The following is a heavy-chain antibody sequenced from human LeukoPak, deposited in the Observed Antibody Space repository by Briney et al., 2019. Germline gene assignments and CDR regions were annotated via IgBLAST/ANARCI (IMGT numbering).Heavy chain of an antibody. V-gene: IGHV2-5*02. J-gene: IGHJ5*02. CDR2: IYWDDDT. Sequence: SGPTLVKPTQTLTLTCIFSGFSLSTSGVAVGWIRQPPGKALEWLALIYWDDDTRYSPSLKSRLTITKDTSKNQVVLTMTNMDPVDTATYYCAHIAADAYCSGGTCYWVGWFDPWGQGTLVTVSS. CDR1: GFSLSTSGVA. D-gene: IGHD2-15*01. CDR3: AHIAADAYCSGGTCYWVGWFDP.